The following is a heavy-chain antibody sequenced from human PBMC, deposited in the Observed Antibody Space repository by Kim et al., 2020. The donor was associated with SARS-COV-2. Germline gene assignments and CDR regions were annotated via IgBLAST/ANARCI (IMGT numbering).Heavy chain of an antibody. J-gene: IGHJ4*02. CDR2: ISYDGSNK. CDR3: ARDPFGELEWPRGYFDY. D-gene: IGHD3-3*01. CDR1: GFTFSSYA. Sequence: GGSLRLSCAASGFTFSSYAMHWVRQAPGKGLEWVAVISYDGSNKYYADSVKGRFTISRDNSKNTLYLQMNSLRAEDTAVYYCARDPFGELEWPRGYFDYWGQGTLVTVSS. V-gene: IGHV3-30-3*01.